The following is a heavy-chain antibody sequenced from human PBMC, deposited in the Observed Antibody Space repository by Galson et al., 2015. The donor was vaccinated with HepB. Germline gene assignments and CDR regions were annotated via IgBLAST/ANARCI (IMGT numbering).Heavy chain of an antibody. CDR2: IAPSDSYP. CDR3: ARRCGYGDSHYYYYGMDV. CDR1: GSSFIRYW. D-gene: IGHD4-17*01. Sequence: QSGEEVTKPGESLRISCTGSGSSFIRYWISWERQMPGKGLEWMGWIAPSDSYPNYSPSCQGHVTISADKSISTAYLQWSSLKVSDTAMYYSARRCGYGDSHYYYYGMDVWGQGTTVTVSS. V-gene: IGHV5-10-1*01. J-gene: IGHJ6*02.